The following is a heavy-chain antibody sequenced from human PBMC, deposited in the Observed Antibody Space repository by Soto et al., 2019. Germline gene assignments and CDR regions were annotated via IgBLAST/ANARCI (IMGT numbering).Heavy chain of an antibody. V-gene: IGHV5-10-1*01. CDR3: ARQTVTTDWFDP. CDR2: IDPSGSYT. CDR1: GYSFTSYW. Sequence: HGESLKISCKGSGYSFTSYWISWVRQMPGKGLEWMGRIDPSGSYTNYSPSFQGHVTISADKSISTAYLQWSSLKASDTAMYYLARQTVTTDWFDPWGQGTLVTVSS. D-gene: IGHD4-4*01. J-gene: IGHJ5*02.